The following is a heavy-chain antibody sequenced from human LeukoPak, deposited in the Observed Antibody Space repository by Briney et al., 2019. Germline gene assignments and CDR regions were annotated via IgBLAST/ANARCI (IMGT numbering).Heavy chain of an antibody. CDR3: ARRKAARPPYYYYYYMDV. J-gene: IGHJ6*03. D-gene: IGHD6-6*01. Sequence: SETLSLTCTVSGGSISSSSYYWGWIRQPPGKGLEWIGSIYYSGSTYYNPSLKSRVTISVDTSKNQFSLKLSSVTAADTAVYYCARRKAARPPYYYYYYMDVWGKGTTVTVSS. CDR2: IYYSGST. CDR1: GGSISSSSYY. V-gene: IGHV4-39*01.